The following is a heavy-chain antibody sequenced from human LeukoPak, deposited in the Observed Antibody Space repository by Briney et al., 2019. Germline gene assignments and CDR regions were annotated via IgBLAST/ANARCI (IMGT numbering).Heavy chain of an antibody. Sequence: GGSLRLSCAASGFTFSSSSMHRVRQPPGKGLVWVSLINRDGSSTLYADSVKGRFTISRDNAKNTLYLHMNSLRAEDTAIYYCARALGSVADFWGQGTMVTVSS. J-gene: IGHJ4*02. CDR3: ARALGSVADF. D-gene: IGHD6-6*01. V-gene: IGHV3-74*01. CDR2: INRDGSST. CDR1: GFTFSSSS.